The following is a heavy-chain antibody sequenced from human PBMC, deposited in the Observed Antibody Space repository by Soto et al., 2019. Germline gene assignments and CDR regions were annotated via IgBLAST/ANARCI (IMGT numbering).Heavy chain of an antibody. J-gene: IGHJ5*02. CDR3: AVVDSTGNWFDP. CDR1: GGSISNRGFF. CDR2: MYYSGTT. Sequence: PSETLSLTCTVSGGSISNRGFFWGWVPQTPGKGLEFIGSMYYSGTTYYNPSLKSRVTISVDTSKNQFTLKLISVTAADTAVYYCAVVDSTGNWFDPWGEGALVTVSS. D-gene: IGHD6-25*01. V-gene: IGHV4-39*01.